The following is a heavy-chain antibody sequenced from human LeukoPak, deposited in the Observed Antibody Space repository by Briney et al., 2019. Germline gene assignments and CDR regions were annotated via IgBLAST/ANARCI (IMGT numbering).Heavy chain of an antibody. Sequence: GGSLRLSCAASGFTFSSYSMNWVRQAPGKGLEWVSYISSSSSTIYYADSVKGRFTISRDNAKNSLYLQMNSLRAEDTAVYYCAATMVRGVGIFDYWGQGTLVTVSS. D-gene: IGHD3-10*01. CDR1: GFTFSSYS. J-gene: IGHJ4*02. CDR2: ISSSSSTI. CDR3: AATMVRGVGIFDY. V-gene: IGHV3-48*01.